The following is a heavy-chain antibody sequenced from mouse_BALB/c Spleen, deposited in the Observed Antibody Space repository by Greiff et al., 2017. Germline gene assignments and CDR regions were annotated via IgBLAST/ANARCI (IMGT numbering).Heavy chain of an antibody. CDR2: INPSKGRT. D-gene: IGHD1-1*01. CDR1: GYTFTSYW. CDR3: AREGISLGVDTEY. J-gene: IGHJ2*01. V-gene: IGHV1S81*02. Sequence: QVQLQQPGAELVKPGASVKLSCKASGYTFTSYWMHWVKQRPGQGLEWIGEINPSKGRTTYNEKFKSKATLTVDKSSSTAYMQLSSLTSEDSAVYNCAREGISLGVDTEYWGQGTTLTVSS.